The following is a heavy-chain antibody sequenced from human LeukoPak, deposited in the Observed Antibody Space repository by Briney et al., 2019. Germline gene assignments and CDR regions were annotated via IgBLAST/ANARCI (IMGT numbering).Heavy chain of an antibody. J-gene: IGHJ6*03. CDR3: AKDWSYQGNYYYMDV. V-gene: IGHV3-23*01. CDR1: GFTFSNYA. CDR2: ISGSGSST. D-gene: IGHD1-26*01. Sequence: GSLRLSCAASGFTFSNYAMSWVRQAPWKGLEGVSNISGSGSSTYSADSVKGRFTSSRDNSKDTLYLQMNGLRAEDTAVYYCAKDWSYQGNYYYMDVWGKGTTVTISS.